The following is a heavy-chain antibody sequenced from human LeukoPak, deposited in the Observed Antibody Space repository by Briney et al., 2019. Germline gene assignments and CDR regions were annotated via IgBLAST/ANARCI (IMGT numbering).Heavy chain of an antibody. Sequence: GTSLRLSCAASGFTFSSYAMSWVRQAPGKGLEWVSTVGGSGDTTYYADSVKGRFTISRDNSKNTLYLQMNSLRAEDTTLYYCAKDSLVGSGWYRFDPWGQGALVTVSS. CDR1: GFTFSSYA. D-gene: IGHD6-19*01. V-gene: IGHV3-23*01. CDR3: AKDSLVGSGWYRFDP. CDR2: VGGSGDTT. J-gene: IGHJ5*02.